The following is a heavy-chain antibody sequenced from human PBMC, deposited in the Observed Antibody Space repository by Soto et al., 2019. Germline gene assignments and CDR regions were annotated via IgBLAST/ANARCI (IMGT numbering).Heavy chain of an antibody. CDR3: ARDGDNWNDRPPPFHYYYYGMDV. Sequence: QVQLVQSGAEVKKPGASVKVSCKASGYTFTSYGISWVRQAPGQGLEWMGWISAYNGNTNYAQKLQGRATMTTDTSTSTAYMELRSLRSDDTAVYYCARDGDNWNDRPPPFHYYYYGMDVWGQGTTVTVSS. V-gene: IGHV1-18*01. CDR2: ISAYNGNT. D-gene: IGHD1-1*01. J-gene: IGHJ6*02. CDR1: GYTFTSYG.